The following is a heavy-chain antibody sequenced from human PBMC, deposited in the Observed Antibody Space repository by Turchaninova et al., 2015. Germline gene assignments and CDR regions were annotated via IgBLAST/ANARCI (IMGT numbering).Heavy chain of an antibody. V-gene: IGHV4-38-2*02. D-gene: IGHD6-6*01. CDR3: AREERGSSPGYYGMDV. CDR2: IYHKGTT. CDR1: GYSLSSGYY. J-gene: IGHJ6*02. Sequence: QVQLQQSGPGLVKPSETLSLTLAVSGYSLSSGYYGGWSRQPPVKGLEWIANIYHKGTTHYNPSLKSRVTIAADTSKNQFSLRLSFVTAADTAVYYCAREERGSSPGYYGMDVWGQGTTVTVSS.